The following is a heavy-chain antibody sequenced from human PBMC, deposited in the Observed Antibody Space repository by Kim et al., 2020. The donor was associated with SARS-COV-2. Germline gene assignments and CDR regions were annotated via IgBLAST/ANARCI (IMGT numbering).Heavy chain of an antibody. CDR1: GYTFTANA. J-gene: IGHJ4*02. CDR2: INTNTGNP. V-gene: IGHV7-4-1*02. Sequence: ASVKVSCKASGYTFTANAITWVRQAPGQGLEWMGWINTNTGNPTYAPGLTGRFLFSLDTSVSSAYLEISGLKAEDTAVYYCARTIAADYWGQGTLVTVSS. CDR3: ARTIAADY. D-gene: IGHD2-15*01.